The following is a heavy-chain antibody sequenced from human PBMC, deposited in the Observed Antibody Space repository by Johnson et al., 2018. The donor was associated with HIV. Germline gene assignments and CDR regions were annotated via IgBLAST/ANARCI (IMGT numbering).Heavy chain of an antibody. CDR2: ISSSVSTI. V-gene: IGHV3-11*04. Sequence: QVQLVEAGGGLVKPGGSLRLSCAASGFTFSDYYMSWIRQAPGKRLAWVSYISSSVSTIYYADSVKGRFTISRDNAKNSLYLQMNRLRAEDTAVYYCARDLQGRDAFDIWGQGTMVTVSS. CDR1: GFTFSDYY. CDR3: ARDLQGRDAFDI. J-gene: IGHJ3*02.